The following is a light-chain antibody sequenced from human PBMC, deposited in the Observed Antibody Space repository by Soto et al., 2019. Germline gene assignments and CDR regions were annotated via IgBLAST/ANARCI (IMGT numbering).Light chain of an antibody. CDR1: QSVLYSSNNNNY. J-gene: IGKJ2*01. CDR3: QQYYSTHPYT. CDR2: WAS. Sequence: DIVMTQSPDSLAVSLGERATINCKSSQSVLYSSNNNNYLAWYQQKPGQPPKLLIYWASTRASGVPYRLSGSGSVTDFTLTISLPQAKDVAVYYSQQYYSTHPYTFGKGTKLDIK. V-gene: IGKV4-1*01.